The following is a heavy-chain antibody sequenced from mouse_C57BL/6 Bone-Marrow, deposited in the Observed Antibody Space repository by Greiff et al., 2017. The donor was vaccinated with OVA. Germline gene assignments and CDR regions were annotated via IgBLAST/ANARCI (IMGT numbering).Heavy chain of an antibody. CDR2: ISYDGSN. V-gene: IGHV3-6*01. CDR3: ARGGAYDGYYRAFAY. D-gene: IGHD2-3*01. Sequence: VQLQQSGPGLVKPSQSLSLTCSVTGYSITSGYYWNWIRQFPGNKLEWMGYISYDGSNNYNPSLKNRISITRDTSKNQFFLKLNSVTTEDTATYYGARGGAYDGYYRAFAYWGQGTLVTVSA. J-gene: IGHJ3*01. CDR1: GYSITSGYY.